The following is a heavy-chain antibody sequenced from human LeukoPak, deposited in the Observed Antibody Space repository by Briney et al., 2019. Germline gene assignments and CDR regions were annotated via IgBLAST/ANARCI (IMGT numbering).Heavy chain of an antibody. CDR3: ASAPARRSGSPQGYYYYMDV. Sequence: GASVKVSFKASGYTFTSYDINWVRQATGQGLEWMGWMSPDSGNTGYAQKFQGRVTMTRNTSISTAYMELSSLTSEDTAVYYCASAPARRSGSPQGYYYYMDVWGKGTTVTVSS. D-gene: IGHD3-10*01. V-gene: IGHV1-8*01. CDR1: GYTFTSYD. J-gene: IGHJ6*03. CDR2: MSPDSGNT.